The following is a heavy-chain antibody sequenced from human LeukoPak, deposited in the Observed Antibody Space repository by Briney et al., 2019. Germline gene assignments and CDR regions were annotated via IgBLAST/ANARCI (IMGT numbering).Heavy chain of an antibody. CDR1: GASMSNYY. CDR2: IYHSGTTYSGST. Sequence: PSETLSLTCNVSGASMSNYYWVWIRQPPGKGLEWIGSIYHSGTTYSGSTYYNPSLKSRVTISVDTSKNQFSLKLSSVTAADTAVYYCARAYYYYMDVWGKGTTVTISS. CDR3: ARAYYYYMDV. V-gene: IGHV4-39*07. J-gene: IGHJ6*03.